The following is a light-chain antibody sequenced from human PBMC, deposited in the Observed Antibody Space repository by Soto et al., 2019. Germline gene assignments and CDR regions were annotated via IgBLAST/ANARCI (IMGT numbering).Light chain of an antibody. Sequence: QSVLTLPPSASGTPGQRVTISCSGSSSNFGSNTVNWYQHLPGTATKLLIYSNNQRPSGVPDRFSGSKSGTSASLASSGLQSEDEADYYCAAWDDSLWVFGGGTKLTVL. CDR2: SNN. J-gene: IGLJ3*02. CDR1: SSNFGSNT. V-gene: IGLV1-44*01. CDR3: AAWDDSLWV.